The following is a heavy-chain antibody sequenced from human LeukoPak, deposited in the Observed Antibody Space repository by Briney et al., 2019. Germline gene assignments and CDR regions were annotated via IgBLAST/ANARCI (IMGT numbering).Heavy chain of an antibody. V-gene: IGHV4-59*01. D-gene: IGHD2-8*01. CDR2: IYHSGST. Sequence: SETLSLTCTVSGGSISSYYWSWIRQPPGKGLEWIGYIYHSGSTNYNPSLKSRVTISVDTSKNQFSLKLSSVTAADTAVYYCARDQSQNGRFDYWGQGTLVTVSS. CDR1: GGSISSYY. CDR3: ARDQSQNGRFDY. J-gene: IGHJ4*02.